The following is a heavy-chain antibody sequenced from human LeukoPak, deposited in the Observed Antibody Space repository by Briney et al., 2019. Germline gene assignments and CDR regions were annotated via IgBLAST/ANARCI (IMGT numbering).Heavy chain of an antibody. CDR1: GGTFSSYA. Sequence: SVKVSCNASGGTFSSYAISWVRQAPGQGLEWMGRIIPILGIANYAQKFQGSVTITADKSTSTAYMELSSLRSEDTAVYYCASKSKGGWFDPWGQGTLVTVSS. CDR2: IIPILGIA. J-gene: IGHJ5*02. V-gene: IGHV1-69*04. CDR3: ASKSKGGWFDP.